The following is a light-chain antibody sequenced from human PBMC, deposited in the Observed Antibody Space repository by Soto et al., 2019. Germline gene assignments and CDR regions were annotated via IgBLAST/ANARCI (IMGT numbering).Light chain of an antibody. Sequence: SSELTQPPSVSVAPGQTARITCGGNNIGSKSVHWYQQKPGQAPVLVVSDDRDRPSEIPERFSGSNSGNTATLTVSRVEAGDEADYYCQVWHSRGDYVVFGGGTKLTVL. V-gene: IGLV3-21*02. J-gene: IGLJ2*01. CDR2: DDR. CDR3: QVWHSRGDYVV. CDR1: NIGSKS.